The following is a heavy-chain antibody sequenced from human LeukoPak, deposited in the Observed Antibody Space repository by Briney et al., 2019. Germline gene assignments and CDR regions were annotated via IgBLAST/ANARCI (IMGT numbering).Heavy chain of an antibody. J-gene: IGHJ5*02. CDR2: VNPTSGDT. V-gene: IGHV1-2*02. CDR3: ARESPSVLLWFGELPANWFDP. Sequence: GASVRVSCKASGYTFTGYYMHWVRQAPGQGLEWMGWVNPTSGDTNYAQTFQGRVTITRATSISTAYMELSRLRSDDTAVYYCARESPSVLLWFGELPANWFDPWGQGTLVTVSS. D-gene: IGHD3-10*01. CDR1: GYTFTGYY.